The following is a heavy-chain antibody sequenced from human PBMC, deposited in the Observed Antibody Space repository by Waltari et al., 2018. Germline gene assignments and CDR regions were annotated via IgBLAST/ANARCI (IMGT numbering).Heavy chain of an antibody. CDR3: ARQEIIVEVTGDGFDI. CDR2: ISHSGTT. D-gene: IGHD2-21*02. V-gene: IGHV4-34*01. Sequence: QVQLQQWGAGLLKPSETLSLTCAVYGGSFSGYYWSWIRQPPGKGLEWMGEISHSGTTNSNPALRGGVTISLDTSKNQFSLKLSSVTAADTAVYYCARQEIIVEVTGDGFDIWGQGTMVTVSS. J-gene: IGHJ3*02. CDR1: GGSFSGYY.